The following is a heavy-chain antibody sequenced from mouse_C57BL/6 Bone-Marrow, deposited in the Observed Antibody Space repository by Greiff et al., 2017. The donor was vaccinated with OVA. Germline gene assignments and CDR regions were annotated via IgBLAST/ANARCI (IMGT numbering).Heavy chain of an antibody. V-gene: IGHV1-15*01. CDR3: TRDPFTTDDY. D-gene: IGHD2-12*01. Sequence: QVQLKQSGAELVRPGASVTLSCKASGYTFTDYEMHWVKQTPVHGLEWIGAIDPETGGTAYTQKFKGKAILTADNSSSTAYMELRSLTSEDSAVYYCTRDPFTTDDYWGQGTTLTVSS. CDR1: GYTFTDYE. CDR2: IDPETGGT. J-gene: IGHJ2*01.